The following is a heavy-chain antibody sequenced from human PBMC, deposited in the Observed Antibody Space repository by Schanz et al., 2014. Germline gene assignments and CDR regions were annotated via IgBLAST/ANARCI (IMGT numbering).Heavy chain of an antibody. Sequence: EVQLVESGGGLVQPGGSLRLSCAASGFTFSTYSMNWVRQAPGKGLEWVSYISRSSSTIYYADSVKGRFTISRDNAKNSLYLEMTSLRGEDTAVYYCARENLNWEAFDIWGQGTVVTVSS. CDR2: ISRSSSTI. V-gene: IGHV3-48*04. CDR1: GFTFSTYS. D-gene: IGHD7-27*01. CDR3: ARENLNWEAFDI. J-gene: IGHJ3*02.